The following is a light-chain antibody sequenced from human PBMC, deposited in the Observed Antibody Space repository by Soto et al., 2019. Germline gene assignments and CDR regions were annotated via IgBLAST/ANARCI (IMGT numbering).Light chain of an antibody. CDR3: QQRFSWPRT. Sequence: EIGLTQSPATLSLSPGDRATLSCRSSQSVSRYLAWYQQKPGQAPRLLIHDTSTRATGVPDTFSGSGSGTEFTLTISSLAPEDSAMYYCQQRFSWPRTFGGGTHVEIK. CDR2: DTS. CDR1: QSVSRY. V-gene: IGKV3-11*01. J-gene: IGKJ4*01.